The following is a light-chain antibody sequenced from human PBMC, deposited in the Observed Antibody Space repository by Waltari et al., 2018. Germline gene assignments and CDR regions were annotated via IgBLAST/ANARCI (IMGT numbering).Light chain of an antibody. V-gene: IGKV3-20*01. CDR3: QQYENSPLT. CDR1: QNITNNY. Sequence: EVILTQSPDTRSLSPVARATLSCRASQNITNNYFAWYQQKPGLSPRLLIYDSSSRATGVPDRFSGSGSGTDFTLTIGRLEPEDYAVYYCQQYENSPLTFGGGTQVETK. J-gene: IGKJ4*01. CDR2: DSS.